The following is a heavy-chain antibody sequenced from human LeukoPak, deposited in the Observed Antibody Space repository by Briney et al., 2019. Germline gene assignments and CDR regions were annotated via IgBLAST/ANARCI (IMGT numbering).Heavy chain of an antibody. CDR3: ARGRYYDCSGYCYEGRAFDI. J-gene: IGHJ3*02. CDR1: GFTVSSNY. Sequence: GGSLRLSCAASGFTVSSNYMSWVRQAPGKGLEWVSVIYSGGSTYYADSVKGRFTISRDNSKNTLYLQMNSLRAEDTAVYYCARGRYYDCSGYCYEGRAFDIWGQGTMVTVSS. CDR2: IYSGGST. V-gene: IGHV3-66*02. D-gene: IGHD3-22*01.